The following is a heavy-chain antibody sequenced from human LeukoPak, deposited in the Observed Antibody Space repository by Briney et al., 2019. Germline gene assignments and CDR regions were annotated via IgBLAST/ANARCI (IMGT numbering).Heavy chain of an antibody. J-gene: IGHJ3*02. D-gene: IGHD3-22*01. CDR3: AKHYYTSGYYGALDI. Sequence: GGSLRLSCAVSEFTVSSNYMSWVRQAPGKGLEWVSVIYSGGSTYNADSVKGRFIISRDNSKNTLYLQMNSLRAEDTAVYYCAKHYYTSGYYGALDIWGQGTTVTVSA. CDR2: IYSGGST. V-gene: IGHV3-66*01. CDR1: EFTVSSNY.